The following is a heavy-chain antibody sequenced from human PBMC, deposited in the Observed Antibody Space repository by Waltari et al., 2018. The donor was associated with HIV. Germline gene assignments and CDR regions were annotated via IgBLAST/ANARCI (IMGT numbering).Heavy chain of an antibody. D-gene: IGHD3-10*01. CDR2: INRDGSTI. Sequence: EVQLVESGGGLVQPGGSLRLSCSASGFTFSSYWMHWVCQAPGKGLVWVSGINRDGSTIRYADSVKGRLTISRDNAKNTFYLQMNSLGAEDTALYYCARGQYYSMDVWGQGTTVTVSS. V-gene: IGHV3-74*01. CDR3: ARGQYYSMDV. CDR1: GFTFSSYW. J-gene: IGHJ6*02.